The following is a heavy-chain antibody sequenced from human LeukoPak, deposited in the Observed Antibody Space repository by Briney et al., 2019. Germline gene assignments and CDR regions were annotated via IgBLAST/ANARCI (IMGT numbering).Heavy chain of an antibody. V-gene: IGHV3-48*02. CDR2: ISSSSTTI. CDR3: ARDLVSGAYTFDY. CDR1: GFTFSDFS. J-gene: IGHJ4*02. D-gene: IGHD1-26*01. Sequence: PGGSLRLSCAASGFTFSDFSMNWVRQAPGEGLEWVSYISSSSTTINYADSVKGRFTISRDNAKNSLYLQMNSLSDEDAAVYFCARDLVSGAYTFDYWGQGTLVTVSS.